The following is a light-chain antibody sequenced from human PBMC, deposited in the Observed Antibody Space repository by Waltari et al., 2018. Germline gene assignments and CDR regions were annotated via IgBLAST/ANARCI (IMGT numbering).Light chain of an antibody. Sequence: EIVMTQSPATLSVSPGERAALSCRVSQSVGSNLAWYQQKPGQAPGLLIFGASTRATGIPARFSGSGSGTEFTLTISSLQSEDFAVYYCQQYDTWPPWTFGQGTKVE. CDR2: GAS. V-gene: IGKV3-15*01. J-gene: IGKJ1*01. CDR3: QQYDTWPPWT. CDR1: QSVGSN.